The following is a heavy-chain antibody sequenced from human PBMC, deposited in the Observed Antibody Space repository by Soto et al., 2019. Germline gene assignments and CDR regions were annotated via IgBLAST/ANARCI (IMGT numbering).Heavy chain of an antibody. D-gene: IGHD2-2*01. V-gene: IGHV3-21*01. CDR2: ISSSGGAI. CDR1: GFTFSAYT. J-gene: IGHJ6*02. CDR3: ARETLTRSTGTYYYYGMDV. Sequence: ESGGGLVKPGGSLRVSCEASGFTFSAYTMTWVRQAPGMGLEWVSSISSSGGAIYYRDSVKGRFTISRDDAKNSLYLQMSRLRAEDTAIYYCARETLTRSTGTYYYYGMDVWGQGTTVTVSS.